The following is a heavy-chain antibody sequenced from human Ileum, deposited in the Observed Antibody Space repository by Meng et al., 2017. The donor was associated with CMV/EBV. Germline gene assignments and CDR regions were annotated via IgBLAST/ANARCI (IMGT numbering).Heavy chain of an antibody. Sequence: QVQLQESGPGLVKPPQTLSLTCTVSGDSVSSGNNHWSWIRQPAGKGLEWIGQLYYNGIRYYNPSLESRLTISMDTSRNVFSLKLSSVTAADTAVYYCATYRKGDGGRGSWGQGTLVTVSS. D-gene: IGHD3-16*01. CDR1: GDSVSSGNNH. V-gene: IGHV4-61*02. CDR2: LYYNGIR. J-gene: IGHJ5*02. CDR3: ATYRKGDGGRGS.